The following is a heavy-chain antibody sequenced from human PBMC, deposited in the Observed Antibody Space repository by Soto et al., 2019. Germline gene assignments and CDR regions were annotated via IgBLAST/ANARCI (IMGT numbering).Heavy chain of an antibody. J-gene: IGHJ4*02. D-gene: IGHD2-21*02. V-gene: IGHV4-39*01. Sequence: SETLSLTCIVSGESISSSSYYWGWIRQPPGKGLEWIGSIYYSGRTYYNPSFKSRVTISIDTSKNQFSLKLSSVTATDTAVYYCARQRTTVVTQAYFDHWGQGVLVTVSS. CDR2: IYYSGRT. CDR1: GESISSSSYY. CDR3: ARQRTTVVTQAYFDH.